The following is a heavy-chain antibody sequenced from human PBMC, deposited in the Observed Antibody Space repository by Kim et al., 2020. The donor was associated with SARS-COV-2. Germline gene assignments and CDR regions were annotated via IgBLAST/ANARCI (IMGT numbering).Heavy chain of an antibody. J-gene: IGHJ4*02. D-gene: IGHD1-20*01. Sequence: GGSLRLSCAASGFTFGDYAMHWVRQAPGKGLEWVSGISWNSGSIGYADSVKGRFTISRDNAKNSLYLKMNSLRAEDTALYYCAFLTMYNWNRDYWGQGTLVTVSS. CDR2: ISWNSGSI. CDR1: GFTFGDYA. V-gene: IGHV3-9*01. CDR3: AFLTMYNWNRDY.